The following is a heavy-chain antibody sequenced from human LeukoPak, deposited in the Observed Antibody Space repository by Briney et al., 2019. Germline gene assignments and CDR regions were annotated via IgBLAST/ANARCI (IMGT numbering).Heavy chain of an antibody. CDR2: SNPNSGGS. D-gene: IGHD5-18*01. CDR3: AREEYTYGNYLDY. V-gene: IGHV1-2*02. CDR1: GYTFTGYF. J-gene: IGHJ4*02. Sequence: ASVKVSCKASGYTFTGYFMHWVRQAPGQGLEWMGWSNPNSGGSNYAQKFQGRVTMTRDTSISTDYMELSRLTSDDTAAYFCAREEYTYGNYLDYWGQGTLVTVSS.